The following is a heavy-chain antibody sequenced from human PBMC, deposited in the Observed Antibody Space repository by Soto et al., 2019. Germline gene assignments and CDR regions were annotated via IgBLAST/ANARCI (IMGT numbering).Heavy chain of an antibody. Sequence: GSLRLSCAASGFTFSDYYMSWIRQAPGKGLEWVSYISSSGSTIYYADSVKGRFTISRDNAKNSLYLQMNSLRAEDTAVYYCARDIVATPTWFDPWGQGTLVTVSS. D-gene: IGHD5-12*01. CDR2: ISSSGSTI. J-gene: IGHJ5*02. CDR3: ARDIVATPTWFDP. CDR1: GFTFSDYY. V-gene: IGHV3-11*01.